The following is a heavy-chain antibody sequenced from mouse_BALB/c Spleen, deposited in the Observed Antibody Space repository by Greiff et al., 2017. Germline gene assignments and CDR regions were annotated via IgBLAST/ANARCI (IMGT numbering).Heavy chain of an antibody. Sequence: DVHLVESGGDLVKPGGSLKLSCAASGFTFSSYGMSWVRQTPDKRLEWVATISSGGSYTYYPDSVKGRFTISRDNAKNTLYLQMSSLKSEDTAMYYCARQGYGNYDAMDYWGQGTSVTVSS. CDR2: ISSGGSYT. V-gene: IGHV5-6*01. D-gene: IGHD2-10*02. CDR3: ARQGYGNYDAMDY. J-gene: IGHJ4*01. CDR1: GFTFSSYG.